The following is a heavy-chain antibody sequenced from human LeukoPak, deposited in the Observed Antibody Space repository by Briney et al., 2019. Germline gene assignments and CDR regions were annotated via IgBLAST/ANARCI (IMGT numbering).Heavy chain of an antibody. J-gene: IGHJ4*02. CDR2: INHSGST. CDR3: ARDPYDSSGGNY. Sequence: SETLSLTCAVYGGSFSGYYWSWIRQPPGKGLEWIGEINHSGSTNYNPSLKSRVTISVDTSKNQFSLKLSSVTAADTAVYYCARDPYDSSGGNYWGQGTLVTVSS. V-gene: IGHV4-34*01. CDR1: GGSFSGYY. D-gene: IGHD3-22*01.